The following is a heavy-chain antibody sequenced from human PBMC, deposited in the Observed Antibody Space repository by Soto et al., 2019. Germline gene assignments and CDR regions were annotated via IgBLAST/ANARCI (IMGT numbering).Heavy chain of an antibody. Sequence: GGSLRLSCAASGFTFSSYAMHWVRQAPGKGLEWVAVISYDGSNKYYADSVKGRFTISRDNSKNTLYLQMNSLRAEDTAVYYCARDADYYYYGMDVWGQGTTVTVSS. CDR1: GFTFSSYA. CDR3: ARDADYYYYGMDV. J-gene: IGHJ6*02. CDR2: ISYDGSNK. V-gene: IGHV3-30-3*01.